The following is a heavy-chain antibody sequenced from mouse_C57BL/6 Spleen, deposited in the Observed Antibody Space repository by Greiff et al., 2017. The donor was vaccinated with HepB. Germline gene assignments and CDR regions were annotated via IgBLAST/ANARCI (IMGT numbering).Heavy chain of an antibody. CDR1: GYTFTDYN. CDR2: INPNNGGT. D-gene: IGHD1-1*01. J-gene: IGHJ2*01. V-gene: IGHV1-18*01. Sequence: EVQLQQSGPELVKPGASVKIPCKASGYTFTDYNMDWVKQSHGKSLEWIGDINPNNGGTIYNQKFKGKATLTVDKSSSTAYMELRSLTSEDTAVYYCARRNYGSSYDFDYWGKGTTLTGAS. CDR3: ARRNYGSSYDFDY.